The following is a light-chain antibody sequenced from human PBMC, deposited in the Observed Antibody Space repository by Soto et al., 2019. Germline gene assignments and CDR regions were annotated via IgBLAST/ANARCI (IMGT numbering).Light chain of an antibody. CDR2: DAS. Sequence: DIQMTQSPSTLSASVGDRVTITCRASQSISGWLAWYQQKPGKAPKLLIYDASSLESGVPSRFSGGGSGTEFTLTISSLQPDDFATYYCQHYNAYPWTFGQGTTVEIK. CDR1: QSISGW. CDR3: QHYNAYPWT. J-gene: IGKJ1*01. V-gene: IGKV1-5*01.